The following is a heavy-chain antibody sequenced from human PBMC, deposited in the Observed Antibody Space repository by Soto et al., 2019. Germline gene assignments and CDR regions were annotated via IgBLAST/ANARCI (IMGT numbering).Heavy chain of an antibody. CDR2: IIPIFGTA. Sequence: SVKVSCKASGYTFSSYAISWVRQAPGQGLEWMGGIIPIFGTANYAQKFQGRVTITADESTSTAYMELSSLRSEDTAVYYCARDQGRSSSSETNFVWFDPWGQGTLVTVSS. V-gene: IGHV1-69*13. D-gene: IGHD6-6*01. CDR3: ARDQGRSSSSETNFVWFDP. J-gene: IGHJ5*02. CDR1: GYTFSSYA.